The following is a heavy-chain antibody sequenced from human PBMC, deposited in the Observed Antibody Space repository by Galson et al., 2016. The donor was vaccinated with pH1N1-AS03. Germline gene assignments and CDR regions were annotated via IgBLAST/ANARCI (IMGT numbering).Heavy chain of an antibody. CDR1: GGDFRSFA. J-gene: IGHJ6*02. D-gene: IGHD3-3*01. CDR3: ARFDGNFDVWRGRFYYGMDV. Sequence: SVKVSCKASGGDFRSFAINWMRQAPGQGLEWMGGIIPSLSTPVYAQQFQGRVSITADDSTYTVFMEVNRLTSEDTAVYYCARFDGNFDVWRGRFYYGMDVWGQGTTVKASS. V-gene: IGHV1-69*13. CDR2: IIPSLSTP.